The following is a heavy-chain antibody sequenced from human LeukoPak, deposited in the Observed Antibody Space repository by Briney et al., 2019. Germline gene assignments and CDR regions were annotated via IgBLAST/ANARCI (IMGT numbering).Heavy chain of an antibody. CDR3: ARERENYDILTGYSPDWFDP. CDR1: GFTFSGYY. CDR2: ISIFGCTI. V-gene: IGHV3-11*01. Sequence: GGSLTLSCAASGFTFSGYYMSWIRQAPGKGLEWVSYISIFGCTIYFADSVKGRFTISRENVKNSLYLQTNSLRAEDTAVYYCARERENYDILTGYSPDWFDPWGQGTLVTVSS. D-gene: IGHD3-9*01. J-gene: IGHJ5*02.